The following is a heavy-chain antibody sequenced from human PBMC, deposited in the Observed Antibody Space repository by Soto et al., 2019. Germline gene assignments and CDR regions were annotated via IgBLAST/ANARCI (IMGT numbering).Heavy chain of an antibody. CDR2: IWYDGSNK. D-gene: IGHD1-26*01. CDR1: GFTFSSYG. CDR3: ARDGRFGMGAKDYYGMDV. V-gene: IGHV3-33*01. J-gene: IGHJ6*02. Sequence: PGGSLRLSCAASGFTFSSYGMHWVHQAPGKGLEWVAVIWYDGSNKYYADSVKGRFTISRDNSKNTLYLQMNSLRAEDTAVYYCARDGRFGMGAKDYYGMDVWGQGTTVTVSS.